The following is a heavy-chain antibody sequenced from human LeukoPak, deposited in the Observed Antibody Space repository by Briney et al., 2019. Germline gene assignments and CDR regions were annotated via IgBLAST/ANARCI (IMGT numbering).Heavy chain of an antibody. CDR2: IVLGSGNT. D-gene: IGHD2-8*01. CDR3: AAGACTTGVCPLDY. CDR1: GFTFTSSA. J-gene: IGHJ4*02. V-gene: IGHV1-58*02. Sequence: SVKVSCKASGFTFTSSAMQWVRQARGQRLEWIGWIVLGSGNTNYAQKFQERVTITRDMSTSTAYMELSSLRSEDTAVYSCAAGACTTGVCPLDYWGQGNLVTVSS.